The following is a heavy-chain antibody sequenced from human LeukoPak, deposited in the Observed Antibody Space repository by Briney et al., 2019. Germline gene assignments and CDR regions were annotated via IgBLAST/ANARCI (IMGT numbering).Heavy chain of an antibody. J-gene: IGHJ4*02. Sequence: PGGSLRLSCAASGLTFSSYWMSWVRQAPGKGLEWVANIKQDGSEKYYVDSVKGRFTISRDNAKNSLYLQMNSLRAEDTAVYYCARDLAAAWGYFDYWGQGTLVTVSS. CDR2: IKQDGSEK. V-gene: IGHV3-7*01. CDR3: ARDLAAAWGYFDY. CDR1: GLTFSSYW. D-gene: IGHD6-13*01.